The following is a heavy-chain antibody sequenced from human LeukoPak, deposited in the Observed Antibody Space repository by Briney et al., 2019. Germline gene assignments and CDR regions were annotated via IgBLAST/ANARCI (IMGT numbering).Heavy chain of an antibody. CDR2: IYTSGST. J-gene: IGHJ5*01. CDR1: GGSFDSKY. D-gene: IGHD3-16*01. V-gene: IGHV4-4*09. CDR3: ARHSQSYGPYNWFDP. Sequence: SETLSLTCTVSGGSFDSKYWSWIRQPPGKGLEWIGYIYTSGSTNFNPSLRGRVAMSIDTSKNQFSLKVYSVTAADTAVYFCARHSQSYGPYNWFDPWGQGALVTVSS.